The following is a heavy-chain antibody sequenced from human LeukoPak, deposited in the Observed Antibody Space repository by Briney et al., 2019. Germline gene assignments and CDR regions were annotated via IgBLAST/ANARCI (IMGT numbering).Heavy chain of an antibody. CDR3: ARVDGYSGYAPADYFDF. CDR1: VGSISSYY. J-gene: IGHJ4*02. CDR2: IYYSGST. Sequence: PSETLSLTCTVSVGSISSYYWSWIRQPPEKGLEWVGYIYYSGSTNYNPSLKSRVTISVDTSKNQYSLKLSSVTAADTAVYYCARVDGYSGYAPADYFDFWGQGTLVTVSS. V-gene: IGHV4-59*01. D-gene: IGHD5-12*01.